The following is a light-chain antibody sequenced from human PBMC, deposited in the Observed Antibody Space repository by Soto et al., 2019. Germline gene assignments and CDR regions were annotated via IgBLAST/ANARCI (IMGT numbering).Light chain of an antibody. V-gene: IGKV3-20*01. CDR3: QNYGSSRT. CDR2: DAS. CDR1: QTVSSSD. Sequence: EIVLTQSPGTLSLSPGERATLYCRASQTVSSSDLAWYQQKPGQAPRLVIYDASSRATGIPDRFSGSGSETAFTLTISRLEPEDFAVYYCQNYGSSRTFGQGTKVDIK. J-gene: IGKJ1*01.